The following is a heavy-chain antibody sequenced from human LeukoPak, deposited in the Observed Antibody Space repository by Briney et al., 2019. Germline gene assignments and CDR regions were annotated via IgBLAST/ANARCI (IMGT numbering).Heavy chain of an antibody. CDR2: IYHSGTT. V-gene: IGHV4-59*01. CDR3: ARDQAGATGY. CDR1: GGSISTYY. J-gene: IGHJ4*02. D-gene: IGHD1-26*01. Sequence: SETLSLTCTVSGGSISTYYWSWIRQSPGKGLQWLGYIYHSGTTTYNPSLKSRVTISLDTTKNQISLNVSSVTAADTAVYYCARDQAGATGYWGQGTLVTVSS.